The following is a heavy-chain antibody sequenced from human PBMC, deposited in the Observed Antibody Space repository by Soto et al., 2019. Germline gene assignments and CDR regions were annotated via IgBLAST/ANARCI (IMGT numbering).Heavy chain of an antibody. J-gene: IGHJ4*02. CDR3: ARSPSVHLEWLVIDF. CDR1: GFTFSDCS. CDR2: ISSSGIYI. D-gene: IGHD3-3*01. V-gene: IGHV3-21*01. Sequence: DVRLVESGGGLVKPGGSLRLSCAASGFTFSDCSMNWVRQAPGKGLEWVSSISSSGIYIYYADSLKGRFTISRDNAKNSLSLEMNSLRAEDTAVYYCARSPSVHLEWLVIDFLGQGTLVTVSS.